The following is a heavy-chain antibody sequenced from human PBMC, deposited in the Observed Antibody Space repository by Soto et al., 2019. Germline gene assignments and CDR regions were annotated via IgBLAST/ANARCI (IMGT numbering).Heavy chain of an antibody. Sequence: QVQLQESGPGLVKPSGTLSLTCAVSGGSISSSNWWSWVRQPPGKGLEWIGEIYHSGSTNYNPSLKSRVTISVDNSKNQFSLKLSSVAAADTAVYYCARDRGGITIFGVVIQDAFDIWGQGTMVTVSS. CDR2: IYHSGST. V-gene: IGHV4-4*02. D-gene: IGHD3-3*01. CDR1: GGSISSSNW. J-gene: IGHJ3*02. CDR3: ARDRGGITIFGVVIQDAFDI.